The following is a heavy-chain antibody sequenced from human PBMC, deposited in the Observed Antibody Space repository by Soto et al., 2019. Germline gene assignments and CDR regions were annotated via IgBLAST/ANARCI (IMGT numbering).Heavy chain of an antibody. V-gene: IGHV4-59*12. D-gene: IGHD3-22*01. CDR1: GSPISSYY. CDR3: ARLGGYYQAFDY. J-gene: IGHJ4*01. Sequence: PSETLSLTCTVSGSPISSYYWGWFRQSPGQGLEWVGYIYYTGTTTYSPSLKSRLTISLDASKSQLSLNLRSVSAADTAVYFCARLGGYYQAFDYPGHGALVTVSA. CDR2: IYYTGTT.